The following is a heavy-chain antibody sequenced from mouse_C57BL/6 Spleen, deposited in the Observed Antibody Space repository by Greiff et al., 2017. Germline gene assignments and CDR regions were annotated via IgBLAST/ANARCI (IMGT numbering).Heavy chain of an antibody. D-gene: IGHD2-3*01. CDR2: IRLKSDNYAT. CDR1: GFTFSNYW. J-gene: IGHJ2*01. Sequence: EVQRVESGGGLVQPGGSMKLSCVASGFTFSNYWMNWVRQSPEKGLEWVAQIRLKSDNYATHYAESVKGRFTISRDDSKSSVYLQMNNLRAEDTGIYYCTRAFYDGYYVGYWGQGTTLTVSS. CDR3: TRAFYDGYYVGY. V-gene: IGHV6-3*01.